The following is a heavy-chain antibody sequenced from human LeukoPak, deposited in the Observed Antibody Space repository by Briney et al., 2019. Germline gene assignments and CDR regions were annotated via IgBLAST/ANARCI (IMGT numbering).Heavy chain of an antibody. CDR1: GGTLSSYT. Sequence: SVKVSCKASGGTLSSYTITWVRQAPGQGLEWMGGIIPIFGTANYAQKFQGRVTITADESTSTAYMELSSLRSEDTAVYYCARMRVGDTAMGGSFDYWGQGTLVTVSS. V-gene: IGHV1-69*13. D-gene: IGHD5-18*01. J-gene: IGHJ4*02. CDR3: ARMRVGDTAMGGSFDY. CDR2: IIPIFGTA.